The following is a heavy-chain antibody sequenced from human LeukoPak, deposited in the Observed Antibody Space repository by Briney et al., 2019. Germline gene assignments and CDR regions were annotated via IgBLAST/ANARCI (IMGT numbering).Heavy chain of an antibody. CDR1: GGSISRSTYY. D-gene: IGHD6-13*01. V-gene: IGHV4-39*07. J-gene: IGHJ4*02. CDR3: AREYSSSWYFDY. CDR2: IYHSGST. Sequence: SETLSLTCTVSGGSISRSTYYWGWIRQPPGKGLEWIGSIYHSGSTYYNPSLKSRVTISVDTSKNQFSLKLSSVTAADTAVYYCAREYSSSWYFDYWGQGTLVTVSS.